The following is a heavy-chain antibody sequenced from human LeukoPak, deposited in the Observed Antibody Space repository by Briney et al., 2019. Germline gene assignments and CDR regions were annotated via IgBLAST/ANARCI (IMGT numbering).Heavy chain of an antibody. Sequence: PGGSLRLSCAASGFTFNTYAMHWVRQAPWKGLEFVSSISSSGGNTYYANSLKGRFTISRDDSKNTLYLQMGSLRPEDMAVYYCARASGRGLYYFDYWGQGTLVTVSS. CDR1: GFTFNTYA. CDR3: ARASGRGLYYFDY. J-gene: IGHJ4*02. D-gene: IGHD2-15*01. V-gene: IGHV3-64*01. CDR2: ISSSGGNT.